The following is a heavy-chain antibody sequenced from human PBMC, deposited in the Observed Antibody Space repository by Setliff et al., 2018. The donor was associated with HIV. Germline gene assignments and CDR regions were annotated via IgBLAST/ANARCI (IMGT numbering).Heavy chain of an antibody. CDR3: ARQAYWGYPVHYFHMDV. J-gene: IGHJ6*03. D-gene: IGHD2-15*01. CDR1: GGSIIANY. Sequence: SETLSLTCTVSGGSIIANYWSWIRQPPGKGLEWIGYINSGGNTKYISSLKSRLTISLDVSKKQFPLNLTSVSAADTAIYYCARQAYWGYPVHYFHMDVWGKGTTVTVSS. CDR2: INSGGNT. V-gene: IGHV4-59*08.